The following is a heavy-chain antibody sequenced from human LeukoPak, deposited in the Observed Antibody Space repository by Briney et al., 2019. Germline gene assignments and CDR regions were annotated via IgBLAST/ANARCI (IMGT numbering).Heavy chain of an antibody. V-gene: IGHV4-59*01. J-gene: IGHJ4*02. CDR1: GGSFSGYY. CDR2: IYYSGST. CDR3: VRESSGGGSQFSYFDY. Sequence: PSETLSLTCAVYGGSFSGYYWSWIRQPPGKGLEWIGYIYYSGSTKYNPSLKSRVTISIDTSKNQFSLKLSSVTAADTAVYYCVRESSGGGSQFSYFDYWGQGTLVTVSS. D-gene: IGHD2-15*01.